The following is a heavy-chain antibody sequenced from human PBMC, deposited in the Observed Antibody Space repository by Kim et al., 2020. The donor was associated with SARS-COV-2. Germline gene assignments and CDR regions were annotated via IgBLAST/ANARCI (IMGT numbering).Heavy chain of an antibody. CDR1: GGSISSSSYY. J-gene: IGHJ4*02. D-gene: IGHD3-3*01. V-gene: IGHV4-39*01. Sequence: SETLSLTCTVSGGSISSSSYYWGWVRQPPGKGLEWIGSIYYSGSTYYNPSLKSRVTISVDTSKNQFSLKLSSVTAADTAVYYCARQGVEFDYWGQGTLVT. CDR3: ARQGVEFDY. CDR2: IYYSGST.